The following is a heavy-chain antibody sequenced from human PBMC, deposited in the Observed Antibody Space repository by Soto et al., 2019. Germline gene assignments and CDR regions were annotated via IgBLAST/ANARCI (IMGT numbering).Heavy chain of an antibody. CDR1: GFSVRTNY. CDR3: ARAGVTPHFFDY. Sequence: GGSLRLSCAASGFSVRTNYMSWVRQAPGKGLEWVSVFESGGSIYYADSVKGRFIISRDYARNTVYLQMNSLRADDTAVYYCARAGVTPHFFDYWGQGTLVTVSS. D-gene: IGHD2-21*02. J-gene: IGHJ4*02. CDR2: FESGGSI. V-gene: IGHV3-53*01.